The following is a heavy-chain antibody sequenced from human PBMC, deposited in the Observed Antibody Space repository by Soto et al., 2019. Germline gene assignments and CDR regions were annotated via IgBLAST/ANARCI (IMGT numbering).Heavy chain of an antibody. CDR2: IHYSGST. CDR1: GGSISSSSYH. CDR3: ARQDPCSIYSCPENWFDP. D-gene: IGHD2-2*01. Sequence: SETLSLTCIVSGGSISSSSYHWGWIRQPPGKGLEWIGSIHYSGSTYYNPSLRSRVTISVDTSKNQFSLKLSSVAAADTAVYFCARQDPCSIYSCPENWFDPWGQGTQVTVSS. V-gene: IGHV4-39*01. J-gene: IGHJ5*02.